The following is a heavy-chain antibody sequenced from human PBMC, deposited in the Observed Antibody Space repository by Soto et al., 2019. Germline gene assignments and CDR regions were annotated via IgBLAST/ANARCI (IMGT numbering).Heavy chain of an antibody. J-gene: IGHJ4*02. CDR2: YSGFT. V-gene: IGHV4-59*01. CDR3: ARDYGDYSFFFDY. D-gene: IGHD4-17*01. Sequence: SETLSLTCTVSGGSITTYQWSWIRQPPGKGLEWIGGYSGFTNSNPSLESRATISVDHSKNQFFLTLRSVTAADTAVYYCARDYGDYSFFFDYWGQGALVTVSS. CDR1: GGSITTYQ.